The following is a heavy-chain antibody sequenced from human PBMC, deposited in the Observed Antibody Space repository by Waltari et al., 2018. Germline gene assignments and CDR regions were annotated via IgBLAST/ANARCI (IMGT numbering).Heavy chain of an antibody. CDR2: INPNSGGT. Sequence: VQLVQSGAETKQRGASGKVSCEAPGYTFTGYFIHWVRQAPRQGLKWMERINPNSGGTNYAQKFQGRVTLTRDKSINTAYMDLSRLTSDDTGMYYCATWRENAFDVWGQGTMVTVST. CDR3: ATWRENAFDV. D-gene: IGHD1-1*01. CDR1: GYTFTGYF. V-gene: IGHV1-2*05. J-gene: IGHJ3*01.